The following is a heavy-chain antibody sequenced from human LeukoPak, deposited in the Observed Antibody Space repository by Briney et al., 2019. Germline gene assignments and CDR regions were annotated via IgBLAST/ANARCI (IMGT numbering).Heavy chain of an antibody. CDR2: ISAYNGNT. CDR3: TGITMVRGVPDWFDP. Sequence: GASVKVSCKASGYTFTSYAMNWVRQAPGQGLEWMGWISAYNGNTNYAQKLQGRVTMTTDTSTSTAYMELRSLRSDDTAVYYCTGITMVRGVPDWFDPWGQGTLVTVSS. V-gene: IGHV1-18*01. J-gene: IGHJ5*02. CDR1: GYTFTSYA. D-gene: IGHD3-10*01.